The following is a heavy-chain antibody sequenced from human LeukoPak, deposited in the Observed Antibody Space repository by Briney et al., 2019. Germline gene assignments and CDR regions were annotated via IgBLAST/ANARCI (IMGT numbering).Heavy chain of an antibody. CDR3: ARDFYLVATSGTYDY. D-gene: IGHD5-12*01. Sequence: GGTLRLSCAASGFTFSSYAMHWVRQAPGKGLEWVAVISYDESNKYYADSVKGRFTISRDNSKNTLYLQMNSLRAEDTAVYYCARDFYLVATSGTYDYWGQGTLV. V-gene: IGHV3-30-3*01. CDR2: ISYDESNK. J-gene: IGHJ4*02. CDR1: GFTFSSYA.